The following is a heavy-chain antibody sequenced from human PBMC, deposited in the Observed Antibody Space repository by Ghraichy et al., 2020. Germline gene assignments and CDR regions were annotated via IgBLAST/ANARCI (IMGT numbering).Heavy chain of an antibody. V-gene: IGHV3-43*01. CDR1: GFTFDKYT. J-gene: IGHJ4*02. Sequence: GGSLRLSCAASGFTFDKYTMHWVRQVPGKGLEWVSLIRGDGGTFYADSVRGRFTVSRDNRKNSIYLQVNSLTTEDTAFYYCAKDQGCYKGVDYWGQGTLVTVSS. D-gene: IGHD3-10*01. CDR3: AKDQGCYKGVDY. CDR2: IRGDGGT.